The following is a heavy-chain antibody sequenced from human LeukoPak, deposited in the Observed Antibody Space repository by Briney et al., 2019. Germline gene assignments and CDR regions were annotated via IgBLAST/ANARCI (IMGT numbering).Heavy chain of an antibody. V-gene: IGHV4-31*03. CDR2: IYYSGST. CDR1: GGSISSGGYY. CDR3: ATISDLEPVYYFDY. Sequence: SQTLSLTCTVSGGSISSGGYYWSWIRQHPGKGLEWIGYIYYSGSTYYNPSLKSRVTISVDTSKNQFSLELSSVTAADTAVYYCATISDLEPVYYFDYLGQGTLVTVSS. J-gene: IGHJ4*02. D-gene: IGHD1-14*01.